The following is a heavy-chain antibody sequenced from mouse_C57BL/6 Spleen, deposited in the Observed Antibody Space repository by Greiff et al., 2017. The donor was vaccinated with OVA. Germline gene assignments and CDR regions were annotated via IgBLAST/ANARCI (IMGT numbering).Heavy chain of an antibody. J-gene: IGHJ4*01. CDR1: GYTFTSYW. Sequence: QVQLQQSGAELVRPGSSVKLSCKASGYTFTSYWMHWVKQRPIQGLEWIGNIDPSDSETHYNQKFKDKATLTVDKSSSTAYMQLSSLTSEDSAVYYCARRAQDDAMDYWGQGTSVTVSS. D-gene: IGHD3-2*02. CDR3: ARRAQDDAMDY. V-gene: IGHV1-52*01. CDR2: IDPSDSET.